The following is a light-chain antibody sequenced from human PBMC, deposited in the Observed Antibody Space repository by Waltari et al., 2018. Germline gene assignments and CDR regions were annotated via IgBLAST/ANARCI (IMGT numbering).Light chain of an antibody. CDR2: NTN. Sequence: QTVVTQEPSFSVSPGGTVTLTCGLSSGSFATSSYPSWYQQTPGPPPRTLIYNTNTRSSGVPDRFSGSILENKAALTITGAQAVDESDYYCVLYMRSGVGVFGGGTKLTVL. CDR1: SGSFATSSY. J-gene: IGLJ3*02. CDR3: VLYMRSGVGV. V-gene: IGLV8-61*01.